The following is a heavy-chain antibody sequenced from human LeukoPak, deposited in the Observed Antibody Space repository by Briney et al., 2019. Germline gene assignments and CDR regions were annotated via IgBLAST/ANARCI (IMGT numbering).Heavy chain of an antibody. D-gene: IGHD5-12*01. J-gene: IGHJ4*02. CDR1: GYTFSNYH. CDR3: ARALVDIVATTYFDY. V-gene: IGHV1-18*01. CDR2: ISAYNGNT. Sequence: ASVKVSCKASGYTFSNYHIGWVRQAPGQGLEWMGWISAYNGNTKYAQNLQGRVTMTTDTSTSTAYMELRSLRSEDTAVYYCARALVDIVATTYFDYWGQGTLVTVSS.